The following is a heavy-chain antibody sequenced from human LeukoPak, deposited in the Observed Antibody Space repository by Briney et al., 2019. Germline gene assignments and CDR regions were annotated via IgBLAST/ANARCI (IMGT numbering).Heavy chain of an antibody. V-gene: IGHV4-59*08. CDR3: VQLGSCSGGHCHPDY. D-gene: IGHD2-15*01. Sequence: SETLSLTCTVSGGSISSYYWSWIRQPPGKGLEWIGYIYYSGSTNYNPSLKSRVTISVDTSKNQFSLKLSSVTAADTAVFYCVQLGSCSGGHCHPDYWGQGTLVTVSS. CDR2: IYYSGST. J-gene: IGHJ4*02. CDR1: GGSISSYY.